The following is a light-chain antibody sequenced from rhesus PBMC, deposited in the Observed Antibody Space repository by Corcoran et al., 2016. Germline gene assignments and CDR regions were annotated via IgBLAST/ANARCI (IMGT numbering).Light chain of an antibody. Sequence: DIQMTQSPSSLSASVGDTVTITCRASQGISSWLAWYQQKPGKAPRLLIYKASSLQRGVPSRFSVSGYGTDFKITSSSLQSEDVATYDCQQYSRRPITFGPGTKLDI. CDR1: QGISSW. CDR2: KAS. CDR3: QQYSRRPIT. V-gene: IGKV1-22*01. J-gene: IGKJ3*01.